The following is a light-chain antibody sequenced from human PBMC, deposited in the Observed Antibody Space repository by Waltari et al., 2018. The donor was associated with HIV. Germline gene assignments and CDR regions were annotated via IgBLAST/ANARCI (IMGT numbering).Light chain of an antibody. J-gene: IGKJ1*01. CDR3: QQYSSSPWT. CDR2: GAS. V-gene: IGKV3-20*01. CDR1: QSVSSSY. Sequence: EIVLTQSPGTLSLSPGERATLSCRTSQSVSSSYLAWYQQKPGQAPWLVSYGASNRATGIPDRFSGSGSGTDFTLTISRLEPEDFAVYYCQQYSSSPWTFGQGTKVEIK.